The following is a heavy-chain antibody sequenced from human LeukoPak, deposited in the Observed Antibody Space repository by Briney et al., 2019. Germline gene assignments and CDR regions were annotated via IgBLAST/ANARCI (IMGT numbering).Heavy chain of an antibody. V-gene: IGHV3-21*01. J-gene: IGHJ4*02. CDR3: ARWTGTGASEY. D-gene: IGHD3/OR15-3a*01. Sequence: GGSLRLSCAASGXTFSDYSMNWVRQAPGKGLEWVSSISSRRTYIYYADSVKGPITISRDNGKNSLYLQMNSLRAEDTAVYYCARWTGTGASEYWGQGTLVTVSS. CDR2: ISSRRTYI. CDR1: GXTFSDYS.